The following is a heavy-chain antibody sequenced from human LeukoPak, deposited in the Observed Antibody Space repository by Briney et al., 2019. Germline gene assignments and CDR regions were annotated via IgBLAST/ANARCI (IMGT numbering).Heavy chain of an antibody. D-gene: IGHD6-19*01. CDR2: ISAYNGNT. V-gene: IGHV1-18*01. CDR1: GYTFTSYG. CDR3: ARDNGGWFWVDY. J-gene: IGHJ4*02. Sequence: ASVKVSCKASGYTFTSYGISWVRQAPRQGLEWMGWISAYNGNTNYAQKLQGRITMTTDTSTSTAYMELRSLRSDDTAVYYCARDNGGWFWVDYWGQETLVTVSS.